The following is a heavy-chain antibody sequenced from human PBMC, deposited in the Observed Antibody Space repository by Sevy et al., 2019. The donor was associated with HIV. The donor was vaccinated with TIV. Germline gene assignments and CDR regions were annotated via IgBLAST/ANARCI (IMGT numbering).Heavy chain of an antibody. V-gene: IGHV3-20*04. CDR1: EFTFDDYG. CDR3: AREKSCGGDCYYFDY. D-gene: IGHD2-21*02. J-gene: IGHJ4*01. Sequence: GASLRLSCAASEFTFDDYGMSWVRQAPGKGLEWVSAIIWNGGATSYADSVKGRFSISRDNTKNSLYLQMNSLRAEDTAFYFCAREKSCGGDCYYFDYWGHGTLVTVSS. CDR2: IIWNGGAT.